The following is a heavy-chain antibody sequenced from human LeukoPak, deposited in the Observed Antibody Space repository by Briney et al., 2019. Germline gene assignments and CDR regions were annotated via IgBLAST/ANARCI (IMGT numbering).Heavy chain of an antibody. D-gene: IGHD3-22*01. V-gene: IGHV1-2*02. J-gene: IGHJ4*02. CDR1: GYTFTGYY. CDR3: ARVLGYYDSSGYGY. CDR2: INPNSGGT. Sequence: ASVKVSCNASGYTFTGYYMHWVRQAPGQGLEWMGWINPNSGGTNYAQKFQGRVTMTRDTSISTAYMELSRLRSDDTAVYYCARVLGYYDSSGYGYWGQGTLVTVSS.